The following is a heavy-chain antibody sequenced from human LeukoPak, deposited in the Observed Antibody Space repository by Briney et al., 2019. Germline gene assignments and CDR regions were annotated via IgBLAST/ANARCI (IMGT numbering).Heavy chain of an antibody. CDR3: ATTLGFYCSGGSCFDY. D-gene: IGHD2-15*01. J-gene: IGHJ4*02. Sequence: SETLSLTCTVSGYSISSGYYWSWIRQPPGKGLEWIGEINHSGSTNYNPSLKSRVTISVDTSKNQFSLKLSSVTAADTAVYYCATTLGFYCSGGSCFDYWGQGTLVTVSS. CDR2: INHSGST. V-gene: IGHV4-38-2*02. CDR1: GYSISSGYY.